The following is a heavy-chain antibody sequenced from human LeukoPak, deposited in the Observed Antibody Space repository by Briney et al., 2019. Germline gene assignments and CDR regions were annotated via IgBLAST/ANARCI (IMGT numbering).Heavy chain of an antibody. Sequence: PSETLSLTCAVYGGSFSGYYWSWIRQPPGKGLEWIGEINHSGSTNYNPSPKSRVTISVDTSKNQFSLKLSSVTAADTAVYYCARERTLFPGDSSGYFDYWGQGTLVTVSS. CDR1: GGSFSGYY. V-gene: IGHV4-34*01. CDR2: INHSGST. J-gene: IGHJ4*02. D-gene: IGHD3-22*01. CDR3: ARERTLFPGDSSGYFDY.